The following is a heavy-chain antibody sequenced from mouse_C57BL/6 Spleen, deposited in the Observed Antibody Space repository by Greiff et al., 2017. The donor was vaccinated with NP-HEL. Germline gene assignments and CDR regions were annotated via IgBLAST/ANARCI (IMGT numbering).Heavy chain of an antibody. CDR2: IDPEDGDT. CDR1: GFNIKDYY. J-gene: IGHJ1*03. Sequence: EVQLQQSGAELVRPGASVKLSCTASGFNIKDYYMHWVKQRPEQGLEWIGRIDPEDGDTEYAPKFQGKATMTADTSSNTAYLQLSSLTSEDTAVYYCTTDGSSPSCWYFDVWGTGTTVTVSS. V-gene: IGHV14-1*01. CDR3: TTDGSSPSCWYFDV. D-gene: IGHD1-1*01.